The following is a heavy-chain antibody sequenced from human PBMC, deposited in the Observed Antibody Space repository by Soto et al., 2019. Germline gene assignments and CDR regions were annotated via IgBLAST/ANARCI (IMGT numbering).Heavy chain of an antibody. CDR2: IKGDGSEK. J-gene: IGHJ1*01. CDR3: ARCVAALAGSK. Sequence: EVQLVESGGGLVQPGGSLRLSCVASGFTLSSYWMSWVRQAPGKGPEWVANIKGDGSEKYSADSVKGRFTIARDNGKNSLLLEMTSLRAEDKALYYCARCVAALAGSKWGQGTLVAVSS. CDR1: GFTLSSYW. D-gene: IGHD6-19*01. V-gene: IGHV3-7*05.